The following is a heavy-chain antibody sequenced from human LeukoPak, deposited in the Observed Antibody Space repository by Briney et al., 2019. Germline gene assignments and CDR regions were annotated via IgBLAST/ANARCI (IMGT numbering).Heavy chain of an antibody. CDR3: ATGAPTVTALGDALDI. V-gene: IGHV1-69*05. J-gene: IGHJ3*02. CDR1: GGTFSSYA. CDR2: IIPIFGTA. D-gene: IGHD4-17*01. Sequence: SVKVSCKASGGTFSSYAISWVRQAPGQGLEWMGGIIPIFGTANYAQKFQGRVTITTDGSTSTAYMELSSLRSEDTAVYYCATGAPTVTALGDALDIWGQGTMVTVSS.